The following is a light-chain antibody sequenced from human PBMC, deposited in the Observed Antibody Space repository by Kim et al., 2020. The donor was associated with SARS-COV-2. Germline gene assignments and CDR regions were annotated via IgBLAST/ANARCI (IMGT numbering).Light chain of an antibody. CDR3: NSRDSNDNVV. V-gene: IGLV3-19*01. CDR2: GKN. Sequence: VALGQTGRITCQGDSLRSYYATWYQKKPGQAPIIVIYGKNNRPSGIPDRFSGSSSGNTASLTITGTQAGYEADYYCNSRDSNDNVVFGGVTQLTVL. CDR1: SLRSYY. J-gene: IGLJ2*01.